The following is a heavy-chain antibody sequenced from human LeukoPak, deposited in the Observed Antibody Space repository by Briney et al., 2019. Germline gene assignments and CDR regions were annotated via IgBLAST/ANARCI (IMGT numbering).Heavy chain of an antibody. CDR3: AAGEGRQRSTSRWGYFGY. CDR2: INHSGST. CDR1: GGSFNSYF. J-gene: IGHJ4*02. D-gene: IGHD3-16*01. V-gene: IGHV4-34*01. Sequence: SDTLSLTCAGYGGSFNSYFWTRIRQSPGKGLEWIGEINHSGSTTYNPSLKSRITISVDRSKSQFSLTMNSLTAADTAHYFCAAGEGRQRSTSRWGYFGYWSQGTLVTVSS.